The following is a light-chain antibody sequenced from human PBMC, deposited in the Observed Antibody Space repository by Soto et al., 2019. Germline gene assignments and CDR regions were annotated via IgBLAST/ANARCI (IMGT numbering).Light chain of an antibody. J-gene: IGKJ4*01. CDR3: QQYNNWPPLT. Sequence: VMTNGADAVSRRPGVGASGSSNPSQSVSSNLAWYQQKPGQAPRLLIYGASTRATGIPARFSGSGSGTEFTLTISSLQSEDFAVYYCQQYNNWPPLTFGGGTKVDIK. V-gene: IGKV3D-15*01. CDR1: QSVSSN. CDR2: GAS.